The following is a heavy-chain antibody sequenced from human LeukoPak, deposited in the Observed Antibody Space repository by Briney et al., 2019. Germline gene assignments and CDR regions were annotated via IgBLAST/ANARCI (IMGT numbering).Heavy chain of an antibody. J-gene: IGHJ5*02. CDR3: AREGHDTSGYYYPNLFDP. D-gene: IGHD3-22*01. Sequence: ASVKVSCKASGYTFTSYGISWVRQAPGQGLEWMGWISAYNNNTIYTQNLQGRLTMTTDTSTSTAYMELRSLRSDETAMYYCAREGHDTSGYYYPNLFDPWGQGTLVAGSS. V-gene: IGHV1-18*01. CDR2: ISAYNNNT. CDR1: GYTFTSYG.